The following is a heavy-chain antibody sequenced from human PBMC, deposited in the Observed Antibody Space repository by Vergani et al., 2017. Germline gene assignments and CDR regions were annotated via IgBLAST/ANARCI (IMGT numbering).Heavy chain of an antibody. CDR1: GFTFNSYA. Sequence: EVQLLESGGGLVQPGGSLRLSCAASGFTFNSYAMNWVRQAPGKGLEWVSGISWNSGSIGYADSVKGRFTISRDNAKNSLYLQMNSLRAEDTALYYCAKDRSGSYYGDFDYWGQGTLVTVSS. V-gene: IGHV3-9*01. D-gene: IGHD1-26*01. J-gene: IGHJ4*02. CDR3: AKDRSGSYYGDFDY. CDR2: ISWNSGSI.